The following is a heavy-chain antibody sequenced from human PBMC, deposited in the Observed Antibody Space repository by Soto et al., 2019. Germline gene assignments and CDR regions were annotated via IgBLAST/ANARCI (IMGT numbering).Heavy chain of an antibody. J-gene: IGHJ4*02. D-gene: IGHD3-10*01. Sequence: SQTLSLTCAISGDSVSSNSAVWNWIRQSPSRGLEWLGRTYYRSKWYNDYTVSVKSRITINPDTSKNQFSLQLNSVTPEDTAVYYSARGAYGSGNGHFDYWGQGTLVTVSS. CDR1: GDSVSSNSAV. CDR3: ARGAYGSGNGHFDY. V-gene: IGHV6-1*01. CDR2: TYYRSKWYN.